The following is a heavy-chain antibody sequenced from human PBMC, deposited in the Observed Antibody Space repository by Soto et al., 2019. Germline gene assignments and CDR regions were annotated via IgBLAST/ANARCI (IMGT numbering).Heavy chain of an antibody. Sequence: GAVKVSCKASGYTFTSYDINWVRQATGQGLEWGGWMNRNSGNTGYAQKFQGRVTMTRNASISTAYMELSSLRAEDTAVYYCARGGLDSSSCYDSNWFDHWGQGTLVTVSS. CDR3: ARGGLDSSSCYDSNWFDH. D-gene: IGHD6-13*01. CDR1: GYTFTSYD. CDR2: MNRNSGNT. V-gene: IGHV1-8*01. J-gene: IGHJ5*02.